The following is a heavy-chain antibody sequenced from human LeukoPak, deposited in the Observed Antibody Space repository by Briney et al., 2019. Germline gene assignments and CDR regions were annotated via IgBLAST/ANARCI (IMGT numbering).Heavy chain of an antibody. V-gene: IGHV4-34*01. J-gene: IGHJ4*02. CDR1: GGSFSGYY. CDR2: INHSGST. CDR3: ARRRWDTTTYYPFDY. D-gene: IGHD2/OR15-2a*01. Sequence: ASETLSLTCAVYGGSFSGYYWSWIRQPPGKGLEWIGEINHSGSTNYNPSLKSRVTISVDTSKNQFSLKMNSVTAADTAVYYCARRRWDTTTYYPFDYWGQGTLVTVSS.